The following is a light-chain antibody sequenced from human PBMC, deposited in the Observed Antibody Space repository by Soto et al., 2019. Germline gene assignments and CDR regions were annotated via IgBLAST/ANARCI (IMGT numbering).Light chain of an antibody. V-gene: IGKV3-11*01. CDR1: ESVTNY. Sequence: EIVLTQSPATLSLSPVERGTLSCRASESVTNYLAWYQQKPGQAPRLLVYDVSNRATGIPARFSGGGSGTDFTLTISSLEPEDFAVYYCQQRSNWLWTFGQGTKVDIK. CDR3: QQRSNWLWT. CDR2: DVS. J-gene: IGKJ1*01.